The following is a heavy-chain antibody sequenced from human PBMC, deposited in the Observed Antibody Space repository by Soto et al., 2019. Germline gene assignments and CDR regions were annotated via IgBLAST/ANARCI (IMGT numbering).Heavy chain of an antibody. D-gene: IGHD4-17*01. J-gene: IGHJ5*02. V-gene: IGHV3-33*01. CDR3: ARDFMTTVTYNWFDP. CDR2: IWYDGSNK. CDR1: GFTFNIYG. Sequence: PGGSLRLSCAASGFTFNIYGMHWVRQAPGKGLEWVAVIWYDGSNKYYADSVKGRFTISRDNSKNTLYLQMNSLRAEDTAVYYCARDFMTTVTYNWFDPWGQGTLVTVSS.